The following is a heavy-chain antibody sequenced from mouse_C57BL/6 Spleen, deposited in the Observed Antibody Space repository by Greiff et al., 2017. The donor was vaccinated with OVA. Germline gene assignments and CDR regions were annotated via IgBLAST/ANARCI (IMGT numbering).Heavy chain of an antibody. CDR3: TKYDGVFAY. Sequence: VKLVESGAELVRPGASVTLSCKASGYTFTDYEMHWVKQTPVHGLEWIGAIDPETGGTAYNQKFKGKAILTADKSSSTAYMELRSLTSEDSAVYYCTKYDGVFAYWGQGTLVTVSA. CDR2: IDPETGGT. J-gene: IGHJ3*01. D-gene: IGHD2-12*01. V-gene: IGHV1-15*01. CDR1: GYTFTDYE.